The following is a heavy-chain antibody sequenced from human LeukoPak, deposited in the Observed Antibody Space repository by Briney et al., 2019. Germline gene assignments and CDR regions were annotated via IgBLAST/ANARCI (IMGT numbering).Heavy chain of an antibody. V-gene: IGHV3-73*01. J-gene: IGHJ4*02. D-gene: IGHD2-21*01. CDR1: GFTFSGSP. CDR2: IRAKATSYDA. CDR3: SREGCGATGCYTNDY. Sequence: SGGSLRLSCAASGFTFSGSPMHWVRQASGKGLGWVGRIRAKATSYDAAYAASVKGRFTISRDDSKNTAYLQMNSLKTEDTAMYYCSREGCGATGCYTNDYWGQGTLVTVSS.